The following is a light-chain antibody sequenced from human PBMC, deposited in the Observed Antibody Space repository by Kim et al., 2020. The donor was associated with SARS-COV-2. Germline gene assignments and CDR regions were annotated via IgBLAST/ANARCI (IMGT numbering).Light chain of an antibody. CDR2: GGS. CDR1: QRVSTN. Sequence: EIVLTQSQATLSVSAGERATLSCRASQRVSTNLAWYVQKPAQDRRLLIDGGSTRATDIPPSFSGSGSGTECTHTISSLQSEDLAIYYCQQYTSWPLMYTFGQGNKLEI. CDR3: QQYTSWPLMYT. V-gene: IGKV3-15*01. J-gene: IGKJ2*01.